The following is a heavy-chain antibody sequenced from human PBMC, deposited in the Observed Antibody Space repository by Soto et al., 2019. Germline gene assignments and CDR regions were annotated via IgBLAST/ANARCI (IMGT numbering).Heavy chain of an antibody. CDR2: IYHAGST. J-gene: IGHJ4*02. CDR3: ARGPPIVGNTTPLDS. Sequence: SETLSLTCTVSGGSITNSNWWSWVRLPPAKGLEWIGDIYHAGSTKYNPSLERRVTMSVDTSNNQFALTLTSVTAADTAVYFCARGPPIVGNTTPLDSWGQGTLVTVS. V-gene: IGHV4-4*02. D-gene: IGHD1-26*01. CDR1: GGSITNSNW.